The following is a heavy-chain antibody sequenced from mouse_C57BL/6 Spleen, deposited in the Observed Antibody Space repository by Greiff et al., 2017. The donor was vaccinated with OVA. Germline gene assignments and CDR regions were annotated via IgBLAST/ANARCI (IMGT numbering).Heavy chain of an antibody. Sequence: VQLQQSGPELVKPGASVKISCKASGYAFSSSWMNWVKQRPGKGLEWIGRIYPGDGDTNYNGKFKGKATLTADKSSSTAYMQLSSLTSEDSAVYFCAREGGGYYAMDYWGQGTSVTVSS. CDR2: IYPGDGDT. CDR1: GYAFSSSW. CDR3: AREGGGYYAMDY. J-gene: IGHJ4*01. V-gene: IGHV1-82*01.